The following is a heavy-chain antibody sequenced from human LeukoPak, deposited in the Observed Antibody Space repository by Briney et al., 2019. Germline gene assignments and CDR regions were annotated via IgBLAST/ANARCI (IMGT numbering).Heavy chain of an antibody. CDR3: AKLYSGYDYVDY. D-gene: IGHD5-12*01. CDR1: GFTFSSYA. J-gene: IGHJ4*02. V-gene: IGHV3-23*01. Sequence: GGSLRLSCAGSGFTFSSYAMSWVRQAPGKGLEWVSAISGSGIRTYYADSVKGRFTISRDNSKNTLYLQMNSLRAEDTAVYYCAKLYSGYDYVDYWGQGTLVTVSS. CDR2: ISGSGIRT.